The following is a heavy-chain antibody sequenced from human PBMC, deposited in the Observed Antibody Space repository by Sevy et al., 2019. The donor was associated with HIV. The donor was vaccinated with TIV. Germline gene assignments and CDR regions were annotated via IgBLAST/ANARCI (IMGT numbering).Heavy chain of an antibody. D-gene: IGHD1-26*01. CDR1: GFTFSSYA. J-gene: IGHJ4*02. Sequence: GGSLRLSCAASGFTFSSYAMHWVRQAPGKGLEWVGFIWHDGSQKYYADSVRGRFTFSRDNSKNTLFLQVSSLRAEDTAVYYCARGRVGATTYYYFDYWGQGTLVTVSS. CDR2: IWHDGSQK. CDR3: ARGRVGATTYYYFDY. V-gene: IGHV3-33*01.